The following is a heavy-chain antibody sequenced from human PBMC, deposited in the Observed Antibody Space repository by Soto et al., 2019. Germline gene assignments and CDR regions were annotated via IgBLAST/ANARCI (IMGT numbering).Heavy chain of an antibody. J-gene: IGHJ4*02. CDR3: ARAHCISTSCYYDFWSGYYYLDY. V-gene: IGHV3-30-3*01. D-gene: IGHD3-3*01. CDR1: GFTFSSFA. Sequence: GGSLRLSCAASGFTFSSFAMHWVRQAPGKGLEWVAVMSYDGSNKYYADSVKGRFTISRDNSKNSLFLQMSSLRAEDTAVYYCARAHCISTSCYYDFWSGYYYLDYWGQGTLVTVSS. CDR2: MSYDGSNK.